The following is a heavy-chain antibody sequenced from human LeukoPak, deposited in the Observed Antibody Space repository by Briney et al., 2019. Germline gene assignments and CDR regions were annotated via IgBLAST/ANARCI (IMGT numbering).Heavy chain of an antibody. CDR3: ARTNYDILTGYSPHFDY. CDR1: GYTFTGYY. D-gene: IGHD3-9*01. V-gene: IGHV1-2*06. J-gene: IGHJ4*02. CDR2: INPNSGGT. Sequence: ASVKVSCKXSGYTFTGYYMHWVRQAPGQGLEWMGRINPNSGGTNYAQKFQGRVTMTRDTSISTAYMELSRLRSDDTAVYYCARTNYDILTGYSPHFDYWGQGTLVTVSS.